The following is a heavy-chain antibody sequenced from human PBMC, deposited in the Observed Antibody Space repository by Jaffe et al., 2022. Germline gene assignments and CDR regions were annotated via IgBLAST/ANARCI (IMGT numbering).Heavy chain of an antibody. Sequence: QVQLVQSGAEVKKPGASVKVSCKASGYTFTGYYMHWVRQAPGQGLEWMGRINPNSGGTNYAQKFQGRVTMTRDTSISTAYMELSRLRSDDTAVYYCARDGGYSSSWYELCAFDIWGQGTMVTVSS. CDR2: INPNSGGT. CDR3: ARDGGYSSSWYELCAFDI. D-gene: IGHD6-13*01. CDR1: GYTFTGYY. V-gene: IGHV1-2*06. J-gene: IGHJ3*02.